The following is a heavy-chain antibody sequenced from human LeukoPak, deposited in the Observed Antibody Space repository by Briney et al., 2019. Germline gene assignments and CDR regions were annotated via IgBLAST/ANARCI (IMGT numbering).Heavy chain of an antibody. CDR3: ARTIIAVAGTVFDY. Sequence: ASETLSLTCTVSGGSISSYYWSWIRQPAGKGLEWIGRIYTSGSTNYNPSLKSRVTMSVDTSKNQFSLKLSSVTAADTAVYYCARTIIAVAGTVFDYWGQGTLVTVSS. D-gene: IGHD6-19*01. J-gene: IGHJ4*02. CDR2: IYTSGST. V-gene: IGHV4-4*07. CDR1: GGSISSYY.